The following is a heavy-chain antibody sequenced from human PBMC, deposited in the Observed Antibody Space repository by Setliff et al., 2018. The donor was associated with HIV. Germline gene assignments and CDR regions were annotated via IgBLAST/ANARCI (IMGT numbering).Heavy chain of an antibody. V-gene: IGHV7-4-1*02. D-gene: IGHD6-13*01. Sequence: GASVKVSCKASGYTLITYAISWVRQAPGQGLEWMGWFNTETGNPMYAQGFRGRFVFSLDTSVSTAFLQINRLKAEDTAKYYCARVGSGWSTFDYWGQGALVTVSS. CDR2: FNTETGNP. CDR1: GYTLITYA. J-gene: IGHJ4*02. CDR3: ARVGSGWSTFDY.